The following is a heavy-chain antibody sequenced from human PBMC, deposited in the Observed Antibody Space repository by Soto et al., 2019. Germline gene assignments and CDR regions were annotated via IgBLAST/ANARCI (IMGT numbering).Heavy chain of an antibody. D-gene: IGHD1-26*01. CDR3: ASGKSGSYYNDAFDI. Sequence: LFETLSLTSTVPGGSISSSSYYWGWIRLPPGKGLEWIGSIYYSGSTYYNPSLKSRVTISVDTSKNQFSLKLSSVTAADTAVYYCASGKSGSYYNDAFDIWGQGTMVTVSS. CDR1: GGSISSSSYY. J-gene: IGHJ3*02. CDR2: IYYSGST. V-gene: IGHV4-39*01.